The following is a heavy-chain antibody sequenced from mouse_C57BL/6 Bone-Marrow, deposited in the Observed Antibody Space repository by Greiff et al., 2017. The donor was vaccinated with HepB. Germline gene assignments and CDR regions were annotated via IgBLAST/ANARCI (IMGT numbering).Heavy chain of an antibody. CDR3: ARGGYDEAY. V-gene: IGHV1-64*01. CDR2: IHPNSGST. D-gene: IGHD2-2*01. CDR1: GYTFTSYW. J-gene: IGHJ3*01. Sequence: QVQLQQPGAELVKPGASVKLSCKASGYTFTSYWMHWVKQRPGQGLEWIGMIHPNSGSTNYNEKFKSKATLTVDKSSSTAYMHLSSLTSEDSAVYYCARGGYDEAYWGQGTLITVSA.